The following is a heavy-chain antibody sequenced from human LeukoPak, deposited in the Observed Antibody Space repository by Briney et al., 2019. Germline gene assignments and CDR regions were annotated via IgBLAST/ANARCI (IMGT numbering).Heavy chain of an antibody. CDR1: GGSFSGYY. Sequence: SETLSLTCAVYGGSFSGYYWSWIRQPPGKGLEWIGEINHSGSTNYNPSLKSRVTISVDTSKNQFSLKLSSVTAADTAVYYCARGQYCSGGSCYSDWFDPWGQGTLVTVSS. V-gene: IGHV4-34*01. CDR2: INHSGST. D-gene: IGHD2-15*01. J-gene: IGHJ5*02. CDR3: ARGQYCSGGSCYSDWFDP.